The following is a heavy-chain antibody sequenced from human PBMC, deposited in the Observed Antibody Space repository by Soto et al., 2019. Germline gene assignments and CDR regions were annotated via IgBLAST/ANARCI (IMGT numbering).Heavy chain of an antibody. Sequence: QVQLVQSGAALKRPGASVRLSCKASGYRFTSDAIVWVRQAPGQGLEWMGWVSPHNDNRNYAQKFRDRVTMTTDKSTRTAPMELRSLRSDDTAVYYCEREKSLDTLTAFDAWGQGTMVTVS. J-gene: IGHJ3*01. CDR3: EREKSLDTLTAFDA. V-gene: IGHV1-18*04. D-gene: IGHD5-18*01. CDR2: VSPHNDNR. CDR1: GYRFTSDA.